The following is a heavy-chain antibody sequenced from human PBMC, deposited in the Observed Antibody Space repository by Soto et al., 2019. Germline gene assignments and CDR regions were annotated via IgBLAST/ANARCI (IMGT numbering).Heavy chain of an antibody. CDR3: ARRTVAGPFDY. CDR2: IYYSGST. V-gene: IGHV4-39*01. J-gene: IGHJ4*02. Sequence: QLQLQESGPGLVKPSETLSLTCTVSGGSISSSSYYWGWIRQPPGKGLEWIGSIYYSGSTYYNPPLKTRATIPVDTAKNQFPLKLSSAPAADTAVYYCARRTVAGPFDYWGQGTLFPVSS. D-gene: IGHD6-19*01. CDR1: GGSISSSSYY.